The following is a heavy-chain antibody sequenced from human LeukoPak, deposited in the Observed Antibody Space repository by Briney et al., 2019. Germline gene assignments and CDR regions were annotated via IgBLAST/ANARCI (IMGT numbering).Heavy chain of an antibody. CDR1: GFTFENYV. Sequence: PGGSLRLSCEASGFTFENYVMSWVRQAPGKGLEWVSTINWNGGSTGYADSVKGRFTISKDSSKTILYLQMNSLRAEDAAVYFCAEGSAAGRPYYFDYWGQGTLVTVSS. V-gene: IGHV3-20*04. D-gene: IGHD6-25*01. CDR3: AEGSAAGRPYYFDY. CDR2: INWNGGST. J-gene: IGHJ4*02.